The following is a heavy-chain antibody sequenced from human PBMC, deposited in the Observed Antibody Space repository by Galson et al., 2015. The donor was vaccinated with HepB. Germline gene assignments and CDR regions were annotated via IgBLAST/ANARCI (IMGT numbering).Heavy chain of an antibody. J-gene: IGHJ4*02. D-gene: IGHD2-15*01. CDR1: GFTVSANY. Sequence: SLRLSCAASGFTVSANYMNWVRQAPGRGLEWVSTIFSDGTKFYADAVKGRFTMSRDNSENALYLQMSSLRAEDTAVYYCALASHGTTHIFGGGYFDYWGQGTLVTVSS. V-gene: IGHV3-53*01. CDR3: ALASHGTTHIFGGGYFDY. CDR2: IFSDGTK.